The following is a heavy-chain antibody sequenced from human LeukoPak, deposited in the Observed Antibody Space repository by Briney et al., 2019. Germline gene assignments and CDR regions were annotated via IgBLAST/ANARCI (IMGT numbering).Heavy chain of an antibody. Sequence: GGSLRLSCAASGFTFSSYSMNWVRQAPGKGLEWVSAISGSGGSTYYADSVKGRFTISRDNSKNTLYLQMNSLRAEDTAVYYCAKDLVVRGVTTRPDAFDIWGQGTMVTVSS. CDR3: AKDLVVRGVTTRPDAFDI. J-gene: IGHJ3*02. V-gene: IGHV3-23*01. CDR2: ISGSGGST. CDR1: GFTFSSYS. D-gene: IGHD3-10*01.